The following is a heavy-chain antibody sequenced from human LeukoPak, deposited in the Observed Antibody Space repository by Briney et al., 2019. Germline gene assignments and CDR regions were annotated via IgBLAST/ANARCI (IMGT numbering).Heavy chain of an antibody. CDR3: ASFKYCSSTSCYYYMDV. CDR2: IIPIFGTA. V-gene: IGHV1-69*06. Sequence: GASVKVSCKASGGTFSSYAISWVRQAPGQGLEWMGGIIPIFGTANYAQKFQGRVTITADKSTSTAYMELSSLRSEDTAVYYCASFKYCSSTSCYYYMDVWGKGTTVTVSS. CDR1: GGTFSSYA. D-gene: IGHD2-2*01. J-gene: IGHJ6*03.